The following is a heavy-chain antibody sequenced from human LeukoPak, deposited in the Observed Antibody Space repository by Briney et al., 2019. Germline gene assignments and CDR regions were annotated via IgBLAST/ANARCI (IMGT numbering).Heavy chain of an antibody. V-gene: IGHV3-74*01. CDR3: ARVSPSRYSSSSHTV. CDR1: GFTLSSDW. D-gene: IGHD6-6*01. J-gene: IGHJ6*04. CDR2: INSDGSTT. Sequence: GGSLRLSCAASGFTLSSDWMHWVRQAPGKGLVSVSRINSDGSTTRYADSVKGRFTISRDNAKNTLYLQMNSLTADDTAMYYCARVSPSRYSSSSHTVWGKGTTVTVSS.